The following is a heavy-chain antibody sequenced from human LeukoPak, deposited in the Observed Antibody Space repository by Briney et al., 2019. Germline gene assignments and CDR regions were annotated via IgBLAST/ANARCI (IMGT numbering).Heavy chain of an antibody. CDR2: IKCDGSEK. V-gene: IGHV3-52*01. D-gene: IGHD2-2*02. J-gene: IGHJ4*02. Sequence: PGGSLRLSCAASGFTFSSSCMHWVCQAPEKGLEWVADIKCDGSEKYYVDSVKGRLTISRDNAKNSLYLQVNSLRAEDMTVYYCVRSGIVVVPAAIVSFDYFDYWGQGTLVTVSS. CDR1: GFTFSSSC. CDR3: VRSGIVVVPAAIVSFDYFDY.